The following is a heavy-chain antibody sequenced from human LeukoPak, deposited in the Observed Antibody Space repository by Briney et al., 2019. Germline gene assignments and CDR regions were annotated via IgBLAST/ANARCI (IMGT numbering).Heavy chain of an antibody. CDR3: ARSYCSSTSCYLYYFDY. J-gene: IGHJ4*02. D-gene: IGHD2-2*01. CDR2: IYTSGST. V-gene: IGHV4-4*07. Sequence: KSSETLSLTCTVSGGSISSYYWSWIRQPAGKGLEWIGRIYTSGSTNYNPSLKSRVTMSVDTSKNQFSLKLSSVTAADTAVYYCARSYCSSTSCYLYYFDYWGLGTLVTVSS. CDR1: GGSISSYY.